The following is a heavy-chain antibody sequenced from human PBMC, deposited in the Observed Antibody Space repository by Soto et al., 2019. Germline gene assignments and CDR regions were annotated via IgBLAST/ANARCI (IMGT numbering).Heavy chain of an antibody. D-gene: IGHD3-22*01. J-gene: IGHJ4*02. V-gene: IGHV3-11*01. Sequence: PGGSLRLSCAASGFTFSDYYMSWIRQAPGKGLEWVSYISSSGSTIYYADSVKGRFTISRDNAKNSLYLQMNSLRAEDTAVYYSARAPPYYYDSSGYYYGYWGQGTLVTVSS. CDR2: ISSSGSTI. CDR1: GFTFSDYY. CDR3: ARAPPYYYDSSGYYYGY.